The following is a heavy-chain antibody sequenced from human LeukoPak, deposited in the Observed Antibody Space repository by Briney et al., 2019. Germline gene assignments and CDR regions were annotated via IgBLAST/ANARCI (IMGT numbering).Heavy chain of an antibody. Sequence: SETLSLTCTVSGGSISSYYWGWIRQPPGKGLEWIGSIYYSGSTYYNPSLKSRVTISVDTSKNQFSLKLSSVTAADTAVYYCARDPSGATDTAMVTGYWGQGTLVTVSS. CDR1: GGSISSYY. J-gene: IGHJ4*02. V-gene: IGHV4-39*07. CDR3: ARDPSGATDTAMVTGY. D-gene: IGHD5-18*01. CDR2: IYYSGST.